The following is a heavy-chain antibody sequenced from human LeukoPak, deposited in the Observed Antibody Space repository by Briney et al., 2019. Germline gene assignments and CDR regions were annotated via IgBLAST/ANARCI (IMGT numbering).Heavy chain of an antibody. CDR3: ASESIVGATNFDY. J-gene: IGHJ4*02. CDR2: IYTSGST. CDR1: GGSISSYY. Sequence: SETLSLTCTVSGGSISSYYWSWIWQPAGKGLEWIGRIYTSGSTNYNPSLKSRVTISVDTSKNQFSLKLSSVTAADTAVYYCASESIVGATNFDYWGQGTLVTVSS. V-gene: IGHV4-4*07. D-gene: IGHD1-26*01.